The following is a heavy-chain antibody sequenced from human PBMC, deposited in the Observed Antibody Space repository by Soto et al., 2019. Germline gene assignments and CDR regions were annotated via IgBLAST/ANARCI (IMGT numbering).Heavy chain of an antibody. V-gene: IGHV1-2*02. D-gene: IGHD4-17*01. CDR2: INPNSGGT. CDR1: GYTFTGYY. CDR3: ARVDPNDCGDYLGYYYGMDV. J-gene: IGHJ6*02. Sequence: GASVKVSCKASGYTFTGYYMHWVRQAPGQGLEWMGWINPNSGGTNYAQKFQGRVTMTRDTSISTAYMELSRLRSDDTAVYYCARVDPNDCGDYLGYYYGMDVWGQGTTVTVSS.